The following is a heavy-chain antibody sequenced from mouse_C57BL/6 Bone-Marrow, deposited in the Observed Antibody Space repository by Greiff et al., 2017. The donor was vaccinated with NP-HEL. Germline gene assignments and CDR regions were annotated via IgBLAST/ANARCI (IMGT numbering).Heavy chain of an antibody. CDR3: APVYYDYDGYWYFDV. J-gene: IGHJ1*03. V-gene: IGHV1-26*01. D-gene: IGHD2-4*01. Sequence: VQLQQSGPELVKPGASVKISCKASGYTFTDYYMNWVKQSHGKSLEWIGDINPNNGGTSYIQKFKGKATLTVDKSSSTAYMELRSLTSEDSAVYYCAPVYYDYDGYWYFDVWGTGTTVTVSS. CDR1: GYTFTDYY. CDR2: INPNNGGT.